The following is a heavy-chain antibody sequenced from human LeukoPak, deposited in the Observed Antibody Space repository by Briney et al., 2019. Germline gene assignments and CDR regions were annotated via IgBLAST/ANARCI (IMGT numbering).Heavy chain of an antibody. CDR2: IYYSGST. V-gene: IGHV4-59*01. D-gene: IGHD4-17*01. CDR1: GGSISSYY. Sequence: SSETLSLTCTVSGGSISSYYWSWTRQPPGKGLEWIGYIYYSGSTNYNPSLKSRVTISVDTSKNQFSLKLSSVTAADTAVYYCARGTVTRLAYWGQGTLVTVSS. J-gene: IGHJ4*02. CDR3: ARGTVTRLAY.